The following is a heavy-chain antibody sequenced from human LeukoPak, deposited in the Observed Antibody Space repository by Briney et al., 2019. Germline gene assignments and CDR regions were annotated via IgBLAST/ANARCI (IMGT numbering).Heavy chain of an antibody. V-gene: IGHV4-34*01. CDR2: INHSGST. Sequence: KSSETLSLTCAVYGGSFSDYYWSWIRQPPGKELEWIGEINHSGSTNYNPSLKSRVTISVDTSKNQFSLKLSSVTAADTAVYYCARGVKDYYGSGSYLETWFDPWGQGTLVTVSS. CDR1: GGSFSDYY. D-gene: IGHD3-10*01. CDR3: ARGVKDYYGSGSYLETWFDP. J-gene: IGHJ5*02.